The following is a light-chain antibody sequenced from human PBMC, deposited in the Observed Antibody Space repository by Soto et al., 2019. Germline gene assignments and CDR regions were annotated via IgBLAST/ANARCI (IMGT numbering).Light chain of an antibody. J-gene: IGKJ2*01. Sequence: EIDKLQSPPTLTLPPRERATLSFRASQTIDNTLAWYPRKPGQAPRLLIYDASTRATGVPARFSGSGSGTDFTLTISSLQSEDFAVYYCQHYNYWPYTFGQGTTV. CDR1: QTIDNT. CDR2: DAS. V-gene: IGKV3-15*01. CDR3: QHYNYWPYT.